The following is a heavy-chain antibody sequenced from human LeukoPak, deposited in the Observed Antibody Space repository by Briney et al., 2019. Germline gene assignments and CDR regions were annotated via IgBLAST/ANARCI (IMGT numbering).Heavy chain of an antibody. Sequence: GGSLRLSCAASGFTVSSNYMSWVRQAPGKGLEWVSVIYSGGSTYYADSVKGRFTISRDNSKNTLYLQMNNLRAEDSAVYYCARDGSNYYFDYWGQGTLVTVSS. D-gene: IGHD5-24*01. J-gene: IGHJ4*02. CDR3: ARDGSNYYFDY. V-gene: IGHV3-66*01. CDR2: IYSGGST. CDR1: GFTVSSNY.